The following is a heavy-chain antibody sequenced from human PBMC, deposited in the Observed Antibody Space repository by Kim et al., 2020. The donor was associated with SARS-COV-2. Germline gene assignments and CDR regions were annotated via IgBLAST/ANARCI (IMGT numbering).Heavy chain of an antibody. CDR1: GGSISSYY. CDR2: IYYSGST. V-gene: IGHV4-59*08. Sequence: SETLSLTCTVSGGSISSYYWSWIRQPPGKGLEWIGYIYYSGSTNYSPSLKSRVTISVDTSKNQFSLKLSSVTAADTAVYYCARHEASYSASWPTFDYWGQGTLVTVSS. CDR3: ARHEASYSASWPTFDY. D-gene: IGHD2-2*01. J-gene: IGHJ4*02.